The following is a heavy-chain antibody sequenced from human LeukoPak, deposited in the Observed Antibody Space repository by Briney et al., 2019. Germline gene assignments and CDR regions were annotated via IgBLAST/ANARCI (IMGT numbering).Heavy chain of an antibody. CDR2: INPNSGGT. D-gene: IGHD1-26*01. CDR3: ARGRVGATRNWFDP. J-gene: IGHJ5*02. Sequence: GASVKVSCKASGYTLTGYYMHWVRQAPGQGLEWMGWINPNSGGTNYAQKFQGRVTMTRDTFISTAYMELSRLRSDDTAVYYCARGRVGATRNWFDPWGQGTLVTVSS. CDR1: GYTLTGYY. V-gene: IGHV1-2*02.